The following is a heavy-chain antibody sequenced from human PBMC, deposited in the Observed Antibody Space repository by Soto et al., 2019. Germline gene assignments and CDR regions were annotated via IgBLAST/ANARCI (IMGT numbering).Heavy chain of an antibody. J-gene: IGHJ6*02. V-gene: IGHV3-30*04. CDR1: KFTFRTYV. Sequence: QVQLVESGGGVVQPERSQRLSCAASKFTFRTYVMHWVRQAPGKGLEWVALISFDGSNKYYADSVKGRFTISRDNSKNTMYLQMNSRRPEDTAVYYCAREMIPMIMGGMSAMDVWGQGTTVTVSS. CDR2: ISFDGSNK. CDR3: AREMIPMIMGGMSAMDV. D-gene: IGHD3-22*01.